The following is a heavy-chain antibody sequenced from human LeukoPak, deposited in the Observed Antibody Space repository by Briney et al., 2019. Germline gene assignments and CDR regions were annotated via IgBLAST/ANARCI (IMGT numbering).Heavy chain of an antibody. CDR3: VRNIRATYDAFDI. D-gene: IGHD1/OR15-1a*01. CDR1: GFIFSNYG. CDR2: IWYDGSNK. J-gene: IGHJ3*02. Sequence: PGGSLRLSCAASGFIFSNYGMHWVRQAPGKGLEWVAVIWYDGSNKYLADSVKGRFTISRDNSKDTLYLQMNSLRAEDTAVYYCVRNIRATYDAFDIWGQGTMVTVSA. V-gene: IGHV3-33*01.